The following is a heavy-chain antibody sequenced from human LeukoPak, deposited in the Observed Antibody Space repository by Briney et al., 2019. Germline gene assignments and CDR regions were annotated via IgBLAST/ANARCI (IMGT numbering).Heavy chain of an antibody. D-gene: IGHD6-19*01. V-gene: IGHV3-23*01. J-gene: IGHJ4*02. CDR1: GFTVSSNY. Sequence: HSGGSLRLSCAASGFTVSSNYMSWVRQAPGKGLEWVSAISGSGGSTYYADSVKGRFTISRDNSKNTLYLQMNSLRAEDTAVYYCARDSSGWYGTNDYWGQGTLVTVSS. CDR2: ISGSGGST. CDR3: ARDSSGWYGTNDY.